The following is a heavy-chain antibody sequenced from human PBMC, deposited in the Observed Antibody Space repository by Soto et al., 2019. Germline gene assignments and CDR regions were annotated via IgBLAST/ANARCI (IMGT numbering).Heavy chain of an antibody. D-gene: IGHD2-21*01. J-gene: IGHJ4*02. Sequence: ETLSLTWALYGGSFGGYYWTWIRQPPETGLEWIGEINHSGSTNYKPSLKGRVNISVNTSKNQFTLKLTPVTAADTAVYSCARNKIPGLFDYWGQGTLVIVSS. CDR1: GGSFGGYY. CDR3: ARNKIPGLFDY. CDR2: INHSGST. V-gene: IGHV4-34*01.